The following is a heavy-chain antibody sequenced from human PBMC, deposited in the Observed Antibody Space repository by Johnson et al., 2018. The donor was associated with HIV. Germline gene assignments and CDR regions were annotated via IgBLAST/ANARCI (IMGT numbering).Heavy chain of an antibody. CDR1: GFTFSDYY. V-gene: IGHV3-11*04. CDR3: AREFGQASSYAFDI. Sequence: QMLLVESGGGLVKPGGSLRLSCAASGFTFSDYYMSWIRQAPGKGLEWVSYISSSGSTIYYADSVKGRFTISRDNSKNTLYLQMDSLRPEDTAVYYCAREFGQASSYAFDIWGQGTMVTVSS. J-gene: IGHJ3*02. CDR2: ISSSGSTI. D-gene: IGHD3/OR15-3a*01.